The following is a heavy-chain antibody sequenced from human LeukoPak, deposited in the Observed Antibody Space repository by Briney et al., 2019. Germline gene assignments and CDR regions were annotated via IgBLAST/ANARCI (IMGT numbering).Heavy chain of an antibody. Sequence: TGGSLSLSCAASGFTFSSYGMHWVGQAPGKGLEWVAFIRYDGSNKYYADSVKGRFTISRDNSKNTLYLQMNSLRAEDTAVYYCAKVTVTAHYWGQGTLVTVSS. D-gene: IGHD4-17*01. V-gene: IGHV3-30*02. J-gene: IGHJ4*02. CDR2: IRYDGSNK. CDR3: AKVTVTAHY. CDR1: GFTFSSYG.